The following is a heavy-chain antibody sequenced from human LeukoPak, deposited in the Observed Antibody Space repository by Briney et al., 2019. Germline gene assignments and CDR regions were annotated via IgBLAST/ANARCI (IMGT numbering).Heavy chain of an antibody. Sequence: GSSVKVSCKASGGTFSSYAISWVRQAPGQGIEWMGGIIPIFGTANYAQKFQGRVTITADESTSTAYMELSSLRSEDTAVYYCANSLSNYYDSSGYFDYWGQGTLVTVSS. CDR3: ANSLSNYYDSSGYFDY. V-gene: IGHV1-69*01. J-gene: IGHJ4*02. D-gene: IGHD3-22*01. CDR2: IIPIFGTA. CDR1: GGTFSSYA.